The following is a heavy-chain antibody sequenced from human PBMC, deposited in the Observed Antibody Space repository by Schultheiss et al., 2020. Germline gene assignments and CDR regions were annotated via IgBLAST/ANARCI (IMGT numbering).Heavy chain of an antibody. J-gene: IGHJ4*02. V-gene: IGHV3-66*04. Sequence: GGSLRLSCAASGFTVSSNYMSWVRQAPGKGLEWVSVIYSDGSTYSADSVKGRFTISRDISKHTLYLQMNSLRAEDTAVYYCARHEGPFGELLYYFDYWGQGTLVT. CDR1: GFTVSSNY. CDR2: IYSDGST. D-gene: IGHD3-10*01. CDR3: ARHEGPFGELLYYFDY.